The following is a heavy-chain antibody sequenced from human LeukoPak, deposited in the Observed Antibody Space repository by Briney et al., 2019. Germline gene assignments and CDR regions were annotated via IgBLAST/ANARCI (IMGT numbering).Heavy chain of an antibody. J-gene: IGHJ4*02. Sequence: GGSLRLSCAASGFTFSSYSMNWVRQAPGKGLEWVSSISSSSSYIYYADSVKGRFTISRDNAKNSLYLQMNSLGAEDTAVYYCARTIDSSGSNYWGQGTLVTVSS. CDR3: ARTIDSSGSNY. D-gene: IGHD3-22*01. CDR1: GFTFSSYS. CDR2: ISSSSSYI. V-gene: IGHV3-21*01.